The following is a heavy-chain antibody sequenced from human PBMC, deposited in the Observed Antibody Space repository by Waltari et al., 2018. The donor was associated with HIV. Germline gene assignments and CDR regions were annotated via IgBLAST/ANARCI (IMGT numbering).Heavy chain of an antibody. D-gene: IGHD2-21*02. CDR1: RFTFRAYA. Sequence: EVQLLESGGGLVQPGGSLRLSCAGSRFTFRAYAMSWVRQAPGKGLEWVSSISASGGATYYADSVKGRFTISRDDSKNTLYLLMNSLRAEDTALYFCAKGRHPRTVTESYYFDYWGQGTLVSVSS. CDR3: AKGRHPRTVTESYYFDY. CDR2: ISASGGAT. J-gene: IGHJ4*02. V-gene: IGHV3-23*01.